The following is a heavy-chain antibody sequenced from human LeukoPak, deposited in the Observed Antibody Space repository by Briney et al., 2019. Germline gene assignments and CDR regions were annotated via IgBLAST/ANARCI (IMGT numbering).Heavy chain of an antibody. D-gene: IGHD3-3*01. Sequence: SETLSLTCTVSGGSISSGGYYWSWIRQHPGKGLEWIGYIYYSGSTNYNPSLKSRVTISVDTSKNQFSLKLSSVTAADTAVYYCARTHYDFWSGYGYGMDVWGQGTTVTVSS. CDR3: ARTHYDFWSGYGYGMDV. J-gene: IGHJ6*02. CDR1: GGSISSGGYY. CDR2: IYYSGST. V-gene: IGHV4-61*08.